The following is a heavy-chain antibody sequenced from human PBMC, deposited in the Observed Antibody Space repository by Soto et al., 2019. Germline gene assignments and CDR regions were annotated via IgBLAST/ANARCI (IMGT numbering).Heavy chain of an antibody. CDR2: IYYSGST. CDR3: AREALHHDSSGYSSLHYGMDV. D-gene: IGHD3-22*01. Sequence: SETLSLTCTVSCGSISSAGYYWSWMRQHPGKGLEWIGYIYYSGSTNYKPSLKSRVTISVDTSKNQFSLKLSSVSAADTAVYYCAREALHHDSSGYSSLHYGMDVWGQGTTVTVSS. V-gene: IGHV4-31*03. CDR1: CGSISSAGYY. J-gene: IGHJ6*02.